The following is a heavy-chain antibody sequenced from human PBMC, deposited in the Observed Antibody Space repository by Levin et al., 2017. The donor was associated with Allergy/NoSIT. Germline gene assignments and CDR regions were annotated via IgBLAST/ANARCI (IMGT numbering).Heavy chain of an antibody. CDR1: GGSISSSSYY. CDR2: IYYSGST. CDR3: VRGFWDYDSSGYYYVAYDL. V-gene: IGHV4-39*01. J-gene: IGHJ3*01. Sequence: SETLSLTCTVSGGSISSSSYYWGWIRQPPGKGLEWTGSIYYSGSTYHNPSLKSRVTISVDTSKNQFSLKLNSVTAADTAVYYCVRGFWDYDSSGYYYVAYDLWGQGTMVTVSS. D-gene: IGHD3-22*01.